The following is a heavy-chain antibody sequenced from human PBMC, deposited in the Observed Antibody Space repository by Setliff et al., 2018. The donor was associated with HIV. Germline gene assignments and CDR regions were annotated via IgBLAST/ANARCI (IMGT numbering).Heavy chain of an antibody. J-gene: IGHJ6*03. CDR3: AGENPDGWWHHYTDV. CDR2: IYYSGRP. Sequence: PSETLSLTCIVSHGSSTSTSYYWGWVRQSPGRGLEWIGSIYYSGRPYYNPSPKSRLSTSVDTSRNQFSLRLTSVTAADTAVYYCAGENPDGWWHHYTDVWGKGTTVTVSS. CDR1: HGSSTSTSYY. D-gene: IGHD2-15*01. V-gene: IGHV4-39*07.